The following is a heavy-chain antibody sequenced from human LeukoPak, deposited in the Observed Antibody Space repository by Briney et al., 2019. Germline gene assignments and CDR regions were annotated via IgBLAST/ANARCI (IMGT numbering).Heavy chain of an antibody. CDR3: ATEWELLVN. V-gene: IGHV3-30*02. D-gene: IGHD1-26*01. CDR2: IHYDGSNK. Sequence: PGGSLRLSCAASGFTFSSYGMHWVRQPPGKGLEWVAFIHYDGSNKYYADSVKGRFTLSRDNSKNTLYLQMNSLRAEDRAVYYCATEWELLVNWGQGTLVTVSS. J-gene: IGHJ4*02. CDR1: GFTFSSYG.